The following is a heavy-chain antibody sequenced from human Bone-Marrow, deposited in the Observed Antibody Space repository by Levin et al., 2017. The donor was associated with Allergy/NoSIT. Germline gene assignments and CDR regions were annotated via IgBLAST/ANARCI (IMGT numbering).Heavy chain of an antibody. D-gene: IGHD2-2*01. Sequence: GGSLRLSCAASGFTFDDYTMHWVRQAPGKGLEWVSLISWDGGSTYYADSVKGRFTISRDNSKNSLYLQMNSLRTEDTALYYCAKGYCISTSCYPYFDYWGQGTLVTVSS. J-gene: IGHJ4*02. CDR3: AKGYCISTSCYPYFDY. CDR2: ISWDGGST. V-gene: IGHV3-43*01. CDR1: GFTFDDYT.